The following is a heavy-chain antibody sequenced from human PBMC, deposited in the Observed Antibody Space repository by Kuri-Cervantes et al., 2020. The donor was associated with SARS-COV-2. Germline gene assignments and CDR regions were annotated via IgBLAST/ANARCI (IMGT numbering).Heavy chain of an antibody. CDR3: ARVGLAGYQTGGVDY. CDR1: GFTFSSYE. Sequence: GGSLRLSCAASGFTFSSYEMNWARVRQAPEKGLEWISYVNSSGRKIHYADSVKGRFTISRDNARNSLYLQMNSLRAEDTALYHCARVGLAGYQTGGVDYWGQGTLVTVSS. V-gene: IGHV3-48*03. D-gene: IGHD3-9*01. J-gene: IGHJ4*02. CDR2: VNSSGRKI.